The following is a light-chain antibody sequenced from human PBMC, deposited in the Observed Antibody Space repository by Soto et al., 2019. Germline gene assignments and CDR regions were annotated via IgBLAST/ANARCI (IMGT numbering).Light chain of an antibody. CDR3: LLYYRNEGL. CDR1: SGPVTSGYY. CDR2: GTT. J-gene: IGLJ3*02. V-gene: IGLV7-43*01. Sequence: QAVVTQEPSVTVSPGGTVTLTCASSSGPVTSGYYPNWVQQKPGQAPRSLIYGTTNRHSWTPDRFSGSLLGGKAVLTVSGVQPEDEAEYYCLLYYRNEGLFGGGTKLTVL.